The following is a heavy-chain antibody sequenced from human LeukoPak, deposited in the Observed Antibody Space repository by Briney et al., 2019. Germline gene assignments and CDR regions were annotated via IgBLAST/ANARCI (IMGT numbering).Heavy chain of an antibody. D-gene: IGHD3-10*01. CDR3: ARDLVLPNWFDP. CDR2: INPNSGGA. Sequence: GASVKASCKASGYTFTGYYMHWVRQAPGQGLEWMGWINPNSGGANYAQKFQGRVTMTRDTSISTAYMELSRLRSDDTAVYYCARDLVLPNWFDPWGQGTLVTVSS. V-gene: IGHV1-2*02. CDR1: GYTFTGYY. J-gene: IGHJ5*02.